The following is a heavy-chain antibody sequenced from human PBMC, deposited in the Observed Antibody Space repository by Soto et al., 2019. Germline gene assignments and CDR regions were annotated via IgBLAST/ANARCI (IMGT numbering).Heavy chain of an antibody. CDR1: GGTFSSYA. CDR2: IIPIFGTA. V-gene: IGHV1-69*13. CDR3: ASGDYYGSGSYLVY. Sequence: ASVKVSCKASGGTFSSYAISWVRQAPGQGLEWMGGIIPIFGTANYAQKFQGRVTITADESTSTAYMELSSLRSEDTAVYYCASGDYYGSGSYLVYWGQGTLVTVSS. D-gene: IGHD3-10*01. J-gene: IGHJ4*02.